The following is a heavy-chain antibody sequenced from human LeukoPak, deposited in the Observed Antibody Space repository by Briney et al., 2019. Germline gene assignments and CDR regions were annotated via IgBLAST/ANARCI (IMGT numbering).Heavy chain of an antibody. Sequence: GGSLRLSCAASGFTFNTYAMSWVRQAPGKGLEWVSAISGAGDRTYHADSVKGRFTTSRDNSKNTLYLQMNSLRAEDTAIYYCAKDLAYDSSDYHVIFDCWGQGTLVTVSS. CDR3: AKDLAYDSSDYHVIFDC. D-gene: IGHD3-22*01. CDR2: ISGAGDRT. V-gene: IGHV3-23*01. CDR1: GFTFNTYA. J-gene: IGHJ4*02.